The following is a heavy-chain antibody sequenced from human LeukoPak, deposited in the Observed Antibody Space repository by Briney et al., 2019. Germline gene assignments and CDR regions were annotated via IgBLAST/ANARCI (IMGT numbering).Heavy chain of an antibody. J-gene: IGHJ4*02. CDR2: IIPIFDSA. Sequence: ASVKVSCKASGGTFTNYAFNWVRQAPGQGLEWMGRIIPIFDSAHYAQRFQGRITITTDESSTTAYMTLSSLTSDDTAVYYCASQDASIYSESSTSPTYSDWGQGTLDTVSS. CDR1: GGTFTNYA. D-gene: IGHD3-22*01. V-gene: IGHV1-69*05. CDR3: ASQDASIYSESSTSPTYSD.